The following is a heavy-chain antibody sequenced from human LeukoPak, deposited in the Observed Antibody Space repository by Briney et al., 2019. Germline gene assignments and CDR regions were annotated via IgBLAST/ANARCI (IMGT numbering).Heavy chain of an antibody. CDR3: ARDYRATKDY. CDR2: INPSGGST. CDR1: GYTFTSYY. Sequence: GASVKVSCMACGYTFTSYYMHWVRQAPGQGLEWMGIINPSGGSTSYAQKFQGRVTMTRDTSTSTVYMELSSLRSEDTAVYYCARDYRATKDYWGQETLVTVSS. D-gene: IGHD5-12*01. V-gene: IGHV1-46*01. J-gene: IGHJ4*02.